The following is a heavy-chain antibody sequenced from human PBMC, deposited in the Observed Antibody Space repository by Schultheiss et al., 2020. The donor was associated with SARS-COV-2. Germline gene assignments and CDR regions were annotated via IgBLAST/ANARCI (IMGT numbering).Heavy chain of an antibody. CDR3: AREGGTGGQLLWFGELYLNGMDV. CDR2: ISTGSDTV. D-gene: IGHD3-10*01. J-gene: IGHJ6*02. Sequence: GESLKISCAASGFSFSDHSMDWVRQTPGKGPEWLAHISTGSDTVHYADSVKGRFTISRDNSKNTLYLQMNSLRAEDTALYYCAREGGTGGQLLWFGELYLNGMDVWGQGTTVTVSS. CDR1: GFSFSDHS. V-gene: IGHV3-48*01.